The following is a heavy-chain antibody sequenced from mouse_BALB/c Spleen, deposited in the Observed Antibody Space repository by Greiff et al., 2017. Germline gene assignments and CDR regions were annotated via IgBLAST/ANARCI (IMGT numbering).Heavy chain of an antibody. J-gene: IGHJ1*01. D-gene: IGHD2-1*01. CDR2: ISDGGSYT. V-gene: IGHV5-4*02. CDR1: GFTFSDYY. CDR3: AHGNWYFDV. Sequence: EVKVVESGGGLVKPGGSLKLSCAASGFTFSDYYMYWVRQTPEKRLEWVTTISDGGSYTYYPDSVKGRFTISRDNAKNNLYLQMSSLKSEDTAMYYCAHGNWYFDVWGAGTTVTVSS.